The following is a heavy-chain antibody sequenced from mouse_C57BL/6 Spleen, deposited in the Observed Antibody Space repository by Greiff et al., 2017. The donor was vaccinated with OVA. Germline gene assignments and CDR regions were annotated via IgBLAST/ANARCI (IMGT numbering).Heavy chain of an antibody. V-gene: IGHV5-4*01. CDR2: ISDGGSYT. CDR3: AREELRYFDV. J-gene: IGHJ1*03. CDR1: GFTFSSYA. Sequence: EVKLEESGGGLVKPGGSLKLSCAASGFTFSSYAMSWVRQTPEKRLEWVATISDGGSYTYYPDNVKGRFTISRDNAKNNLYLQMSHLKSEDTAMYYCAREELRYFDVWGTGTTVTVSS.